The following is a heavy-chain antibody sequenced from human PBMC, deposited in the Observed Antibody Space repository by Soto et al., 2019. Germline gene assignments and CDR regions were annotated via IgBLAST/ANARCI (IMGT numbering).Heavy chain of an antibody. D-gene: IGHD5-12*01. CDR1: GGSISSSSYY. Sequence: TSETLSLTCTVSGGSISSSSYYRGWIRQPPGKGLEWIGSIYYSGSTYYNPSLKSRVTISVDTSKNQFSLKLSSVTAADTAVYYCVRHAQWIIRAYWGQGSLVTVSS. CDR3: VRHAQWIIRAY. CDR2: IYYSGST. V-gene: IGHV4-39*01. J-gene: IGHJ4*02.